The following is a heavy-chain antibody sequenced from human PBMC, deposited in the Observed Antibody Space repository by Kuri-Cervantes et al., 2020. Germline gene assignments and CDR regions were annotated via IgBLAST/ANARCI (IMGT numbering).Heavy chain of an antibody. V-gene: IGHV3-7*01. CDR3: TTGRYSGYDYFDY. Sequence: GGSLRLSCAASGFTFSSYWMSWVRQAPGKGLEWVANIKQDGSEKYYVDSVKGRFTISRDNAKNSLYLQMNSLRAEDTAVYYCTTGRYSGYDYFDYWGQGTLVTVSS. CDR2: IKQDGSEK. J-gene: IGHJ4*02. D-gene: IGHD5-12*01. CDR1: GFTFSSYW.